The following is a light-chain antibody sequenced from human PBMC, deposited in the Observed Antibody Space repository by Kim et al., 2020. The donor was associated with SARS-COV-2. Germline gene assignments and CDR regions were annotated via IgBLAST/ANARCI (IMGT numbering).Light chain of an antibody. Sequence: QPVLTQSPSASASLGASVKLTCTLSSGHSNYAIAWHQQQPEKGPRYLMKLNSDGIHSKGDGIPDRFSGSSSGAERYLTISSLQSEDEADYYCQTWDTGLWVFGGGTQLTVL. CDR3: QTWDTGLWV. CDR2: LNSDGIH. CDR1: SGHSNYA. J-gene: IGLJ3*02. V-gene: IGLV4-69*01.